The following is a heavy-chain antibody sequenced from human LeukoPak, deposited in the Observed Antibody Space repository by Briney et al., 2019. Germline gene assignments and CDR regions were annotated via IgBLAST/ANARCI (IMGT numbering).Heavy chain of an antibody. D-gene: IGHD3-22*01. CDR2: IYYSGST. CDR3: ARARNYYDSSDYYYEGDAFDI. Sequence: EASETLSLTCTVSGGSISSSSYYWGWIRQPPGKGLEWIGSIYYSGSTYYNPSLKSRVTISVDTSKNQFSLKLSSVTAADTAVYYCARARNYYDSSDYYYEGDAFDIWGQGTMVTVSS. CDR1: GGSISSSSYY. V-gene: IGHV4-39*07. J-gene: IGHJ3*02.